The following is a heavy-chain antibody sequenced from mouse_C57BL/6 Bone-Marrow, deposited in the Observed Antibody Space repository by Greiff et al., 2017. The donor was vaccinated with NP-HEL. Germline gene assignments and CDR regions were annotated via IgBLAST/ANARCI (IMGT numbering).Heavy chain of an antibody. V-gene: IGHV10-1*01. Sequence: EVKLVESGGGLVQPKGSLKLSCAASGFSFNTYAMNWVRQAPGKGLEWVARIRSKSNNYATYYADSVKDRFTISRDDSESMLYLQMNNLKTEDTAMYYCVRYGSSHAYWGQGTLVTVSA. CDR2: IRSKSNNYAT. J-gene: IGHJ3*01. D-gene: IGHD1-1*01. CDR3: VRYGSSHAY. CDR1: GFSFNTYA.